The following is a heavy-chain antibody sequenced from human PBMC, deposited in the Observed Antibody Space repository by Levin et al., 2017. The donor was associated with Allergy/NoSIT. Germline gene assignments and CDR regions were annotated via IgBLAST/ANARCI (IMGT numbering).Heavy chain of an antibody. D-gene: IGHD2-8*02. Sequence: PLASVKVSCKASGYSFSDYYIHWVRQAPGQGLEWMGRINPNSGGTNYAQTFQGRVTMTRDTSTCSAYMELSRLTSDDTAVYYCARDKSYRDTGGSYDSWGQGTLVTVSS. CDR2: INPNSGGT. CDR1: GYSFSDYY. J-gene: IGHJ5*01. CDR3: ARDKSYRDTGGSYDS. V-gene: IGHV1-2*02.